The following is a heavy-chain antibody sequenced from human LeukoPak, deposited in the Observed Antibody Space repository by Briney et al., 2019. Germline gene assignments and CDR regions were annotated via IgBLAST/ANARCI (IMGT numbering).Heavy chain of an antibody. D-gene: IGHD3-9*01. CDR1: GFTFSNYN. CDR3: AAHRDDFLTGYFDY. CDR2: ISSSSNYI. Sequence: PGGSLRLSCAASGFTFSNYNMNWVRQAPGKGLEWVSSISSSSNYIYYADSAKGRFTISRDNARNSLYLQMNSLRAEDTAMYYCAAHRDDFLTGYFDYWGQGTLVTVSS. V-gene: IGHV3-21*01. J-gene: IGHJ4*02.